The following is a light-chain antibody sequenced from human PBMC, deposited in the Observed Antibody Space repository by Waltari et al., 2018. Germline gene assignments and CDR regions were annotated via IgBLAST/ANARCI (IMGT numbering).Light chain of an antibody. J-gene: IGKJ4*01. V-gene: IGKV3-15*01. CDR1: QSVNSN. Sequence: EIVMTQSPATLSVSPGERATLSCSASQSVNSNLAWYQQKPGQAPRLLIYGSSTRATGFPARFSGSGSGTEFTLTISSLQSEDFAVYYCQQYNNWPLTFGGGTKVEIK. CDR2: GSS. CDR3: QQYNNWPLT.